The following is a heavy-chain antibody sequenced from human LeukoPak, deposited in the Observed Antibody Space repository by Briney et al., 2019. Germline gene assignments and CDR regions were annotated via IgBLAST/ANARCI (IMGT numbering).Heavy chain of an antibody. CDR3: ARGRVSSSPCYSPYYYYFYMDV. J-gene: IGHJ6*03. CDR2: IYYSGDT. Sequence: SETLSLTCTVSDGSISGYSWSWIRQPPGKGLEWIGYIYYSGDTNYNPSLNSRVTISRDTSKNHFSLELSSATAADTAVYFCARGRVSSSPCYSPYYYYFYMDVWGEGTTVTVSS. V-gene: IGHV4-59*01. D-gene: IGHD4-11*01. CDR1: DGSISGYS.